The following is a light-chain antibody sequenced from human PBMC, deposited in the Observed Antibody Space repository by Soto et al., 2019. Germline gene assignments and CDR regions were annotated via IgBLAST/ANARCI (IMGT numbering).Light chain of an antibody. Sequence: EIVLTQSPRTLSLSPGERATPSCRARQTLSTNSLAWYQQRLGQTPRLLIYAASTRDTGIPDRFNGSGSGPDFDLTISSLEHEDFALYYCQQYDASPLTFGPGTKVDVK. CDR2: AAS. CDR1: QTLSTNS. J-gene: IGKJ3*01. V-gene: IGKV3-20*01. CDR3: QQYDASPLT.